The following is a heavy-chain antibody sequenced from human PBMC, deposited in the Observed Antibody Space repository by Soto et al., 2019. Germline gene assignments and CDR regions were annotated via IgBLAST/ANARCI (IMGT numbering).Heavy chain of an antibody. V-gene: IGHV1-18*01. J-gene: IGHJ4*02. Sequence: QVHLVQSGAEVKKPGASVKVSCKASGYTFTSYGNTWVRQAPGQGLEWMGWISAHNGNTDYAQKLQGRFIVTRDTSTSTAYMELRSLRSDDTAVYYCARGRYGEYWGQGALVTVSS. CDR2: ISAHNGNT. D-gene: IGHD3-10*01. CDR3: ARGRYGEY. CDR1: GYTFTSYG.